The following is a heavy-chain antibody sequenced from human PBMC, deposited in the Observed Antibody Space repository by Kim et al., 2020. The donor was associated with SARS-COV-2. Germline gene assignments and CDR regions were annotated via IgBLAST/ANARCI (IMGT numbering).Heavy chain of an antibody. CDR2: IRTKAYGGTT. V-gene: IGHV3-49*03. Sequence: GGSLRLSCTASGFTFGGYAMAWFRQAPGKGLEWVGFIRTKAYGGTTKYAASVKGRFTISRDDSKSIAYLQMNSLKTEDTAVYYCSRPRWLQRRPDYWGQGTLVTVSS. CDR1: GFTFGGYA. CDR3: SRPRWLQRRPDY. J-gene: IGHJ4*02. D-gene: IGHD5-18*01.